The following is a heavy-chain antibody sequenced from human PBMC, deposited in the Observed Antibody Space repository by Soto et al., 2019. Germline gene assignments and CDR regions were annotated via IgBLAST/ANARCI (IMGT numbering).Heavy chain of an antibody. J-gene: IGHJ4*02. CDR2: ISRTGGAA. V-gene: IGHV3-23*01. CDR1: GFSFDNYA. Sequence: EVQLLESGGGLVQPGGSLRLSCAASGFSFDNYAMYWVRQAPGKGLEWVSSISRTGGAANYADSVNGRFAISRDNSKNTLYLHMNSLRAEDTAVYYCAKAYDYIWGSYPRELEYWGQGTLVTVSS. CDR3: AKAYDYIWGSYPRELEY. D-gene: IGHD3-16*02.